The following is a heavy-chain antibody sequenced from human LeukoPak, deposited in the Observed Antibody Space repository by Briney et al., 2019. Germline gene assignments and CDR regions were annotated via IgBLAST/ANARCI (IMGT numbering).Heavy chain of an antibody. D-gene: IGHD3-10*01. V-gene: IGHV4-39*07. CDR3: ARDQGIMVREFDY. CDR1: GGSISSSSYY. CDR2: IYYSGST. Sequence: PSETLSLTCTVSGGSISSSSYYWGWIRQPPGKGLEWIGSIYYSGSTYCNPSLKSRVTISVDTSKSQFSLKLSSVTAADTAVYYCARDQGIMVREFDYWGQGTLVTVSS. J-gene: IGHJ4*02.